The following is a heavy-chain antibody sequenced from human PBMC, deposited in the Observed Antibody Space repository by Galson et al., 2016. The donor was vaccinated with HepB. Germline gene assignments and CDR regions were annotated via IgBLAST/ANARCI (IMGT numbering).Heavy chain of an antibody. CDR2: ISNSGRST. D-gene: IGHD6-25*01. CDR1: GFSFRTYA. J-gene: IGHJ4*02. CDR3: AKGLGVTSGFFDS. Sequence: SLRLSCAASGFSFRTYAMSWVRLAPGRGLEWVSTISNSGRSTYYRDSLKGRFAVSRDNSNNSLYLQMDSLGAEDTALYYCAKGLGVTSGFFDSWGQGTLVTVSS. V-gene: IGHV3-23*01.